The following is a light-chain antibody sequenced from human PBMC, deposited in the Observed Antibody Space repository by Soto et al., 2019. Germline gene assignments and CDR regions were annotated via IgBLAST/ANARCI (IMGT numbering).Light chain of an antibody. CDR3: CSYAGSYSFL. J-gene: IGLJ1*01. Sequence: QSALTQPRSVSGSPGQSVTISCTGTSSDVGAYNYVSWYQQHPGKAPKVMIYDVTERPSGVPDRFSGSKSGNTASLTISGLQAEDEADYYGCSYAGSYSFLFGSGTKLTVL. CDR2: DVT. V-gene: IGLV2-11*01. CDR1: SSDVGAYNY.